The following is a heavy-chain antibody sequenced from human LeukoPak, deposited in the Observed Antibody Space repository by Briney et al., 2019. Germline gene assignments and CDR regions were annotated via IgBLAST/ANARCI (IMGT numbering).Heavy chain of an antibody. CDR1: GGSISNSYD. CDR3: ASNEWSGYYFDY. J-gene: IGHJ4*02. CDR2: IYSSGSP. D-gene: IGHD3-3*01. Sequence: PSETLSLTCTVSGGSISNSYDWGWIRQSPGQGLEWIRSIYSSGSPYNNPSLKSRVTISIDTAKNQLSLKMSSVTAADTALYYCASNEWSGYYFDYWGQGTLVTVSS. V-gene: IGHV4-39*01.